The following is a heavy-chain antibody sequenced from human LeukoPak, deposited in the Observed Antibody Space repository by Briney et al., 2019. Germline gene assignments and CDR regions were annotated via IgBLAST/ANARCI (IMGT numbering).Heavy chain of an antibody. D-gene: IGHD3-10*01. CDR3: AKDLSAHRGSGGPYVDT. Sequence: GRSLRLSCTASGFSFGTYGMHWVRQAPGKGLEWVALISYDENYRNYADSVRGRFSISRDTSRNTLFLQMNGLRTEDTAVYYCAKDLSAHRGSGGPYVDTWGQGTLVTVSS. J-gene: IGHJ5*02. CDR1: GFSFGTYG. CDR2: ISYDENYR. V-gene: IGHV3-30*18.